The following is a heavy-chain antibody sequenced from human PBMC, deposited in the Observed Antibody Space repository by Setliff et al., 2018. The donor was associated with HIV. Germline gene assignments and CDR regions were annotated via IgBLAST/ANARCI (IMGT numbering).Heavy chain of an antibody. CDR2: ISTYSDET. Sequence: GASVKVSCKASGYTFTNYFMHWVRQAPGQGLEWMGWISTYSDETSYAQTLQGRVTMTTDTSTSTAYMELRRLTFDDTAVYYCARDVEHMMDVWGQGTTVTVSS. J-gene: IGHJ6*02. CDR1: GYTFTNYF. CDR3: ARDVEHMMDV. V-gene: IGHV1-18*04.